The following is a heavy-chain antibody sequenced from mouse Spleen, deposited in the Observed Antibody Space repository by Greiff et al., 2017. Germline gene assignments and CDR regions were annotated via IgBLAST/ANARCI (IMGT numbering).Heavy chain of an antibody. Sequence: EVKLMESGPELVKPGASVKMSCKASGYTFTDYNMHWVKQSHGKSLEWIGYINPNNGGTSYNQKFKGKATLTVNKSSSTAYMEVRSLTSEDSAVYYCARANFYAMDYWGQGTSVTVSS. D-gene: IGHD4-1*01. CDR1: GYTFTDYN. V-gene: IGHV1-22*01. CDR2: INPNNGGT. J-gene: IGHJ4*01. CDR3: ARANFYAMDY.